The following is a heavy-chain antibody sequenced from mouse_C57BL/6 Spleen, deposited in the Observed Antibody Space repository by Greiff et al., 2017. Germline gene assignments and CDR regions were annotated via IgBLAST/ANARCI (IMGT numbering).Heavy chain of an antibody. D-gene: IGHD2-1*01. J-gene: IGHJ1*03. Sequence: QVQLQQPGAELVKPGASVKLSCKASGYTFTSYWMHWVQQRPGRGLAWIGRIDPNSGGTKYNAKFKSKATLTVDNPASTAYMQLSSLTSEDSEVYYCAKGYGNYEYFDVWGTGTTVTVSS. CDR2: IDPNSGGT. CDR1: GYTFTSYW. V-gene: IGHV1-72*01. CDR3: AKGYGNYEYFDV.